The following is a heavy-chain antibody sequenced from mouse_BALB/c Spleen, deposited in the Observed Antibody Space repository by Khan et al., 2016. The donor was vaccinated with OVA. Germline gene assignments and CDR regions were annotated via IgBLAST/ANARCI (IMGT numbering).Heavy chain of an antibody. CDR2: ISSGGDYT. CDR3: ASHLTGSFDY. V-gene: IGHV5-6*01. J-gene: IGHJ3*01. CDR1: GFIFSSYS. Sequence: EVQLVESGGDLVKPGGSLKLSCAASGFIFSSYSMSWVRQTPDKRLEWVATISSGGDYTYYPATVKGRFTISRDDAKNHLYLQMSSLNAEDTAMYYCASHLTGSFDYWGQGTLVTVSA. D-gene: IGHD4-1*01.